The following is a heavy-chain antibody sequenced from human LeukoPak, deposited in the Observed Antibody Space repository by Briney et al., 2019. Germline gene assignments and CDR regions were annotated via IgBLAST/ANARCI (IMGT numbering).Heavy chain of an antibody. V-gene: IGHV4-59*08. CDR1: GGSISSYY. CDR2: IYYSGST. D-gene: IGHD3-3*01. J-gene: IGHJ4*02. CDR3: ARSWIGYYFDY. Sequence: SENLSLTCTVSGGSISSYYWSWIRQPPGKGLEWIGYIYYSGSTNYNPSLKSRVTISVDTSKNQFSLKLSSVTAADTAVYYCARSWIGYYFDYWGQGTLVTVSS.